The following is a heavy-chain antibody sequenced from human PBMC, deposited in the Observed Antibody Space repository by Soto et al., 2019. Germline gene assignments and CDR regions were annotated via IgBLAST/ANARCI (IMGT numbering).Heavy chain of an antibody. CDR2: IIPILGIA. D-gene: IGHD2-15*01. J-gene: IGHJ4*02. Sequence: QVQLVQSGAEVKKPGSSVKVSCKASGGTFSSYTISWVRQAPGQGLEWMGRIIPILGIANYAQKFQGRVTITADKFTSTAYMELSSLRSEDTAVYYCARGGYCSGGSCFKNDYWGPGTLVTVSS. CDR1: GGTFSSYT. V-gene: IGHV1-69*02. CDR3: ARGGYCSGGSCFKNDY.